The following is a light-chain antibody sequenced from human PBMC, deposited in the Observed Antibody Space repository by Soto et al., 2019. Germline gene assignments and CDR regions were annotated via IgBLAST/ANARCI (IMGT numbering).Light chain of an antibody. Sequence: DIQMTQSPSTRSASVGERVTITGRPIQSMDRWWAWYQQKPGKAPKLLIYRASGLESGVPSRFSGSGSGTDFTLTISSLQPDDFATYFCQQYESYSPLTFGGGTKVEIK. CDR3: QQYESYSPLT. CDR2: RAS. J-gene: IGKJ4*01. CDR1: QSMDRW. V-gene: IGKV1-5*03.